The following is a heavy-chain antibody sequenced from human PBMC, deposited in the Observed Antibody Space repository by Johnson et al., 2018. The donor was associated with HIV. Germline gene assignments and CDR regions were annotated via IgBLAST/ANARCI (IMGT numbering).Heavy chain of an antibody. CDR1: GFTFGDYA. CDR2: ISYDGSNK. D-gene: IGHD3-16*01. J-gene: IGHJ3*02. Sequence: QVQLVESGGGWVQPGRSLRLSCTASGFTFGDYALSWFRQAPGKGLEWVAVISYDGSNKYYADSVKGRFTISRDNSKNTLYLQMNSLRSDDTAVYYCAKVRSKPWGDAFDIWGQGTMVTVS. V-gene: IGHV3-30-3*02. CDR3: AKVRSKPWGDAFDI.